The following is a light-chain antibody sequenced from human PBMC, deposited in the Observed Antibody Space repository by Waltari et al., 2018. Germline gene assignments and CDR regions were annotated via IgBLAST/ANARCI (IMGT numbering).Light chain of an antibody. Sequence: DIQLTKSPSTLSASVGDSVTITCRATQSISTWLAWYQQKPGKAPKRLIYKAFNLEGGVPSRFSGSSSGTEFTLTISSLQPDDFATYYCQQYKSPPWTFGQGTKVDI. CDR3: QQYKSPPWT. V-gene: IGKV1-5*03. CDR1: QSISTW. J-gene: IGKJ1*01. CDR2: KAF.